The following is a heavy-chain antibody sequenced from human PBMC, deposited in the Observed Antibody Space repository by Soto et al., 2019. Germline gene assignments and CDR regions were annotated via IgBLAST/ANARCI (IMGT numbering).Heavy chain of an antibody. CDR3: ARDWGGGSYNPSITMIVVGPFDH. D-gene: IGHD3-22*01. CDR1: GCSISSGGYY. J-gene: IGHJ5*02. V-gene: IGHV4-31*03. Sequence: TLCLTCTVSGCSISSGGYYWSWIRQHPGKGLEWIGYIYYSGSTYYNPSLKSRVTISVDTSKNQFSLKLSSVTAADTAVYYCARDWGGGSYNPSITMIVVGPFDHWGQGTLVTVSS. CDR2: IYYSGST.